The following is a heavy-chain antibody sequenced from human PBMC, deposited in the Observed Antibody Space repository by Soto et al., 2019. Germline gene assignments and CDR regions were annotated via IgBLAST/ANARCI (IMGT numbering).Heavy chain of an antibody. J-gene: IGHJ4*02. D-gene: IGHD6-19*01. V-gene: IGHV1-69*01. CDR2: IIPIFGTA. CDR1: GGTFSSYA. CDR3: ARSGAVAGKEEYYFDY. Sequence: QVQLVQSGAEVKKPGSSVKVSCKASGGTFSSYAISWVRQAPGQGLEWMGGIIPIFGTANYAQKFHGRVTITADESTSTAYMELSSLRSEDTAVYYCARSGAVAGKEEYYFDYWGQGTLVTVSS.